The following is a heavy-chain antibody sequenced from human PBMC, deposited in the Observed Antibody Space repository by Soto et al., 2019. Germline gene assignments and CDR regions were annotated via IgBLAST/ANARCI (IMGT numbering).Heavy chain of an antibody. D-gene: IGHD3-3*01. CDR1: GGSISSSSYY. CDR2: IYYSGST. Sequence: SETLSLTCTVSGGSISSSSYYWGWIRQPPGKGLEWIGSIYYSGSTYYNPSLKSRVTISVDTSKNQFSLKLSSVTAADTAVYYCARHNGGYYDFWSGYPPLSHYYYGMDVWGQGTTVTVSS. V-gene: IGHV4-39*01. J-gene: IGHJ6*02. CDR3: ARHNGGYYDFWSGYPPLSHYYYGMDV.